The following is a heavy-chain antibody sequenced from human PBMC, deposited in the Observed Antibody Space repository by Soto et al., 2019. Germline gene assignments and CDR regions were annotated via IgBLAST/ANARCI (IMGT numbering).Heavy chain of an antibody. CDR3: ARQRTTVVTQAYFDH. D-gene: IGHD2-21*02. J-gene: IGHJ4*02. V-gene: IGHV4-39*01. CDR1: GGSISSYY. Sequence: SETLSLTCTVSGGSISSYYWGWIRQPPGKGLEWIGSIYYSGRTYYNPSFKSRVTISIDTSKNQFSLKLSSVTATDTAVYYCARQRTTVVTQAYFDHWGQGALVTVSS. CDR2: IYYSGRT.